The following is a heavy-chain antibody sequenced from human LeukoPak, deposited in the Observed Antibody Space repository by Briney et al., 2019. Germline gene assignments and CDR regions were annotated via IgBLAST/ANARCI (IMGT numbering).Heavy chain of an antibody. D-gene: IGHD4-23*01. CDR2: IYSDGST. V-gene: IGHV3-66*01. CDR3: ARRPDYGGTPTFDY. Sequence: GGSLRLSCAASGLTVSSNYMSWVRQAPGKGPEWVSVIYSDGSTYYADSVKGRFTISRDNSKNTLYLQMNSLRVEDTAVYYCARRPDYGGTPTFDYWGQGTLVTVSS. CDR1: GLTVSSNY. J-gene: IGHJ4*02.